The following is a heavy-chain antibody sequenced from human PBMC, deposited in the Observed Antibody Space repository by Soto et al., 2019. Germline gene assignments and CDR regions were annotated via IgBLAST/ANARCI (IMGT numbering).Heavy chain of an antibody. J-gene: IGHJ4*02. V-gene: IGHV3-33*01. D-gene: IGHD3-22*01. Sequence: GGSLRLSCAASGFIFSSYGMHWVRQIPGKGPEWVAVIWHDGSKKYYANSVKGRFTISRDNPKNTLYLQMGSLRAEDMAVYYCARAYYHTTGPDYWGQGTLVTVSS. CDR2: IWHDGSKK. CDR1: GFIFSSYG. CDR3: ARAYYHTTGPDY.